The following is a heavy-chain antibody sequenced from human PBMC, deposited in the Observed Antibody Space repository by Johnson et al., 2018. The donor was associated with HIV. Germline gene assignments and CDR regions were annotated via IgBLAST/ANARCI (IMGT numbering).Heavy chain of an antibody. J-gene: IGHJ3*02. Sequence: QVQLVESGGGLVQPGGSLRLSCAVSGFTLSNYAMTWVRQAPGKGLEWVSALSYDASNNYYADSVKGRFTISRDNSKNTVYLQMDSLRGEDTAVYYCARDPGNGGRPFDAFDIWGQGTMVTVSA. CDR3: ARDPGNGGRPFDAFDI. CDR1: GFTLSNYA. V-gene: IGHV3-30*04. CDR2: LSYDASNN. D-gene: IGHD4-23*01.